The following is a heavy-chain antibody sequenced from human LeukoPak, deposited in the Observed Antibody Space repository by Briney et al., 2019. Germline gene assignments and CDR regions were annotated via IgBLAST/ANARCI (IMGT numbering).Heavy chain of an antibody. CDR3: ARRSRAGSGWYWDYFDY. CDR1: GFSLSKVW. D-gene: IGHD6-19*01. V-gene: IGHV3-7*01. CDR2: IKQDGSEK. J-gene: IGHJ4*02. Sequence: GGSLRLSCAASGFSLSKVWMSWVRQAPGKGLEWVANIKQDGSEKYYVDSVKGRFTISRDNAKNSLYLQMNSLRAEDTAVYYCARRSRAGSGWYWDYFDYWGQGTLVTVSS.